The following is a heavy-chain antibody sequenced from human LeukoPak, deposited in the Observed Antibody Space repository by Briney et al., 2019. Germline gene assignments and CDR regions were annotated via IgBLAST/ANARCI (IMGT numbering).Heavy chain of an antibody. J-gene: IGHJ6*03. CDR2: INRIGTKT. Sequence: GGSLRPSCAPSEFTLSNYSMTWVRQLPGKGLEWVATINRIGTKTYYEDSVRGRFTISRDNAKNALYLQMNSLRAEDTAVYYCARVATRGKPLYYYYYMDVWGEGTTVTVSS. CDR3: ARVATRGKPLYYYYYMDV. D-gene: IGHD5-24*01. CDR1: EFTLSNYS. V-gene: IGHV3-7*01.